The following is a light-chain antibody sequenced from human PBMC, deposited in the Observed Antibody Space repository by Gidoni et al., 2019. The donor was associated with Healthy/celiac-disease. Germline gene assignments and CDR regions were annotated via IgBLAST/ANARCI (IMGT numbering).Light chain of an antibody. CDR3: QSYDSSLSGSGV. J-gene: IGLJ2*01. CDR1: SANIGAGYD. CDR2: GTS. V-gene: IGLV1-40*01. Sequence: QSVLTQPPSLSGAPGQRVTISCTGSSANIGAGYDVHWYQQLPGTAPQLLIYGTSNRPSGVPDRFSGAKSGTSASLAITGLQAEDEADDYCQSYDSSLSGSGVFGGGTKLTVL.